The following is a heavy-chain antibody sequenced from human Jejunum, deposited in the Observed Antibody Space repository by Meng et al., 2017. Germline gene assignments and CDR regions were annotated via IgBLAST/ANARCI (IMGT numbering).Heavy chain of an antibody. CDR3: ARLPIPLTHPHTRYWYFDL. D-gene: IGHD2-21*01. J-gene: IGHJ2*01. V-gene: IGHV4-59*07. CDR1: GGSINYYY. Sequence: HDSRPGLVNSSDTLSLTCIVSGGSINYYYLSWIRQPPGGGLEWIGGFHYRGTTYYGPSLKSRITISLDTSRNQFSMKLNSVTSADTAVYYCARLPIPLTHPHTRYWYFDLWGRGTLVTVSS. CDR2: FHYRGTT.